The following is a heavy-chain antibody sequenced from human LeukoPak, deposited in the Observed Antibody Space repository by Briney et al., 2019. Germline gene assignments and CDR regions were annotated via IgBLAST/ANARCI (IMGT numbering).Heavy chain of an antibody. CDR2: ISWNSGSI. V-gene: IGHV3-9*01. D-gene: IGHD3-10*02. CDR1: GFTFDDYA. J-gene: IGHJ6*02. Sequence: PGGSLRLSCAASGFTFDDYAMHWVRQAPGKGLEWVSGISWNSGSIGYADSVKGRFTISRDNAKNSLYLQMNSLRAEDTAVYYCARADLALYCSALSCGMDVWGQGTTVTVSS. CDR3: ARADLALYCSALSCGMDV.